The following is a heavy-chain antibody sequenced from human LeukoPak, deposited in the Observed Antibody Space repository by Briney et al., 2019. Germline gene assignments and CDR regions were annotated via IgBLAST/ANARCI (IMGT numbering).Heavy chain of an antibody. CDR2: VSGSGGNT. CDR3: VRESPVAAVGRSWFDP. J-gene: IGHJ5*02. D-gene: IGHD6-13*01. CDR1: GFSFSSYA. V-gene: IGHV3-23*01. Sequence: GGSLRLSCAASGFSFSSYAMSWVRQAPGGGVEWVSTVSGSGGNTYYADSVKGRFTISRDNTKNTLYLQMNSLRAEDTAVYYCVRESPVAAVGRSWFDPWGQGTLVTVSS.